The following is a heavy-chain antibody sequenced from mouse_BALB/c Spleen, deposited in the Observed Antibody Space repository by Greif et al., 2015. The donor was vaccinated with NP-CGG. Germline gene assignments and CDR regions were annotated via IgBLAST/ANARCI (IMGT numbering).Heavy chain of an antibody. V-gene: IGHV1-63*02. D-gene: IGHD1-1*01. CDR3: CYGSSYPRY. Sequence: QVQLQQSGAELVRPGISVKISCKASGYTFTNYWLGWVKQRPGHGLEWIGDIYPGGGYTNYNEKFKGKATLTADTSSSSAYMQLSSLTSEYSAVYFCCYGSSYPRYWGQGTTLTVSS. J-gene: IGHJ2*01. CDR1: GYTFTNYW. CDR2: IYPGGGYT.